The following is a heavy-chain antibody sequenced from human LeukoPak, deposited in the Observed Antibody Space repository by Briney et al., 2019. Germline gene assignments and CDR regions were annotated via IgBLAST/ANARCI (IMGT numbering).Heavy chain of an antibody. Sequence: ASVKVSCKASGSTFTSYGISWVRQAPGQGLEWMGWISVYNGNTNYAQKLQGRVTMTTDTSTSTAYMELRSLRSDDTAVYYCARDSRITIFGVVIGGNWFDPWGQGTLVTVSS. V-gene: IGHV1-18*01. J-gene: IGHJ5*02. CDR2: ISVYNGNT. CDR3: ARDSRITIFGVVIGGNWFDP. D-gene: IGHD3-3*01. CDR1: GSTFTSYG.